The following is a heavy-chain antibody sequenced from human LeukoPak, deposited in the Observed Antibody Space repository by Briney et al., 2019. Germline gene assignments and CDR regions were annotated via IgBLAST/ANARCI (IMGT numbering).Heavy chain of an antibody. V-gene: IGHV4-59*12. D-gene: IGHD5-18*01. CDR3: ARGYSYVLYYGMDV. Sequence: ASETLSLTCTVSGGSISSYYWSWIRQPPGKGLEWIGYIYHIGSTNYNPSLESRATISVDTSKNQFSLKLSSVTAADTALYYCARGYSYVLYYGMDVWGQGTTVTVSS. CDR2: IYHIGST. J-gene: IGHJ6*02. CDR1: GGSISSYY.